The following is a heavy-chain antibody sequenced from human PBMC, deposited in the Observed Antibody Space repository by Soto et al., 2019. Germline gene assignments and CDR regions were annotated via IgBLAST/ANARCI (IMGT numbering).Heavy chain of an antibody. J-gene: IGHJ1*01. CDR3: VSASYGDHEYFQN. Sequence: PGGSLRLSCAASGFTFTTYWMHWVRQAPGEGLVWVSRIKPDGTMTNYADSVKGRFTISRDNANNTLYLQMNSLRAEDTAVYFCVSASYGDHEYFQNWGQGTLVTVSS. D-gene: IGHD4-17*01. CDR2: IKPDGTMT. V-gene: IGHV3-74*01. CDR1: GFTFTTYW.